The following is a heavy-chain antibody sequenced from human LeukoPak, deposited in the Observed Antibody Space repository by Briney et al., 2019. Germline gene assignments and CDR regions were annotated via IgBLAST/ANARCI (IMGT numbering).Heavy chain of an antibody. D-gene: IGHD1-7*01. CDR2: ISAYSGTT. CDR1: GGTFSSYA. Sequence: ASVKVSCKASGGTFSSYAISWVRQAPGQGLEWLGWISAYSGTTNYAQKLQDRVTMTTDTSTNTAYMELRSLRSDDTAVYFCARGGSNWNYRYYFDYWGQGTLVTVSS. CDR3: ARGGSNWNYRYYFDY. V-gene: IGHV1-18*01. J-gene: IGHJ4*02.